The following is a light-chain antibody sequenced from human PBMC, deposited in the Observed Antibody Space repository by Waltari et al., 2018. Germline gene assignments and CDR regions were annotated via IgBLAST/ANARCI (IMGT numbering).Light chain of an antibody. V-gene: IGLV2-14*02. J-gene: IGLJ1*01. Sequence: QSALTQPASVSGSPGQSITISCTGTSSDVGSYNSVSWYQQHPAKGPNLILAEATTRPSGVSNSVSGSNSGNTASLTISGLQTEDEADYYCSSYTGRVYVFGTGTKVTVL. CDR2: EAT. CDR3: SSYTGRVYV. CDR1: SSDVGSYNS.